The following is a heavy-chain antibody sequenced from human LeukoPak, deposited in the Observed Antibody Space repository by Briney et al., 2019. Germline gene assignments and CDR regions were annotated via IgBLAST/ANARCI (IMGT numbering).Heavy chain of an antibody. CDR1: RFTFSSYG. D-gene: IGHD2-2*02. V-gene: IGHV3-30*02. CDR3: AKGYCSGTSCYTGLDC. CDR2: IRNDGSYK. J-gene: IGHJ4*02. Sequence: PGGSLRLSCAASRFTFSSYGMHWVRQAPGKGLEWVAFIRNDGSYKYYTDSVKGRFTISRDNSKNTLYLQMNSLRAEDTAVYYSAKGYCSGTSCYTGLDCWGQGTLVTVSS.